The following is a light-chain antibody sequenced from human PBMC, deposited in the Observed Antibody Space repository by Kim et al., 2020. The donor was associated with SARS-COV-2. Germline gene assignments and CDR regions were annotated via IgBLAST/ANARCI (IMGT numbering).Light chain of an antibody. CDR1: QGIGNS. J-gene: IGKJ2*01. Sequence: SSSVGDRVTITSRASQGIGNSLDWFQQKPGKAPKSLIHAASTLQSGVPSRFSGSGSGTDFNLTISNLQSEDFASYYCQQYKSFPYTFGQGTKLEIK. CDR2: AAS. CDR3: QQYKSFPYT. V-gene: IGKV1-16*01.